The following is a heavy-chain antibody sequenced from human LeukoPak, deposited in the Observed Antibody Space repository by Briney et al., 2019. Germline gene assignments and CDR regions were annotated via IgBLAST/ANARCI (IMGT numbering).Heavy chain of an antibody. CDR3: ARDANARIYFDRIREYYYYYMDV. J-gene: IGHJ6*03. Sequence: GGTLRLSCAASGFTFSSYGMSWVRQAPGEGLEWVLGISDSGGSTYYADSVKGRFTISRDNSKNTLYLQMKSLRAEDTAVYYCARDANARIYFDRIREYYYYYMDVWGKGTTVTVSS. V-gene: IGHV3-23*01. D-gene: IGHD3-9*01. CDR2: ISDSGGST. CDR1: GFTFSSYG.